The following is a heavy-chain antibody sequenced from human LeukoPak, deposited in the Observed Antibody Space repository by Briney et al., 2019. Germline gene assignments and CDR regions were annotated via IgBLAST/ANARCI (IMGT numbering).Heavy chain of an antibody. CDR3: ARAFQSLGGLSLPDY. CDR1: GYTFPSYG. Sequence: ASVKVSCKASGYTFPSYGISWVRQAPGQGLEWMGWVHPSTGNPAYAQGFTGRFVFSLDTSVSTTYMEISSLKAEDTAVYFCARAFQSLGGLSLPDYWGQGTLVTVSS. V-gene: IGHV7-4-1*02. D-gene: IGHD3-16*02. CDR2: VHPSTGNP. J-gene: IGHJ4*02.